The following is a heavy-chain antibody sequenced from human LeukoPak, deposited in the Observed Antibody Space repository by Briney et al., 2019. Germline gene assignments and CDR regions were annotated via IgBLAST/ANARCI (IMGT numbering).Heavy chain of an antibody. V-gene: IGHV3-23*01. CDR2: ISGFSGST. CDR3: AKADEVVVVTASFDS. D-gene: IGHD2-21*02. CDR1: GFTFNNYA. Sequence: PGGSLRLSCAASGFTFNNYAMSWVRQAPGKGLEWVSGISGFSGSTYYTDSVKGRFTISRDNSRNTLYLQMMSLRADDTAIYYCAKADEVVVVTASFDSWGQGTLLTVPS. J-gene: IGHJ4*02.